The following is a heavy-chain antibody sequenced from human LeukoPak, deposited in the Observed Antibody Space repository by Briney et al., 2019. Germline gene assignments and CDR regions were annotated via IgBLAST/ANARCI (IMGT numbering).Heavy chain of an antibody. CDR1: GFTFSDYA. V-gene: IGHV3-23*01. CDR2: ITSSGSAT. Sequence: GGSLRLSRVGSGFTFSDYAMAWVRQAPGKGLEWVSGITSSGSATYYGDSVKGRFTISRDNSNDTPYLQMNSLRAEDTAMYYCAKDDHSSDYHDWYFDLWGRGALISVSS. J-gene: IGHJ2*01. CDR3: AKDDHSSDYHDWYFDL. D-gene: IGHD3-22*01.